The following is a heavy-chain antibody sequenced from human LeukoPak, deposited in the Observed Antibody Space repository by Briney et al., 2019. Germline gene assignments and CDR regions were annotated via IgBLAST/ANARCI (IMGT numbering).Heavy chain of an antibody. J-gene: IGHJ6*03. Sequence: GGSLRLSCAASGFTFSDYYMSWIRQAPGKGLEWVSYITTSGSTIYYADSVKGRFTISRDNAKNSLYLQMNSLRDEDTAVYYCARDPYSGGYGAYYYYYMDVWGKGTTVTVSS. D-gene: IGHD6-19*01. V-gene: IGHV3-11*04. CDR3: ARDPYSGGYGAYYYYYMDV. CDR1: GFTFSDYY. CDR2: ITTSGSTI.